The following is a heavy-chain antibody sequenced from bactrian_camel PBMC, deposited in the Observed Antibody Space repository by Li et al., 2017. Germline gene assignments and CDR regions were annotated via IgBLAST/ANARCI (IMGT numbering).Heavy chain of an antibody. CDR2: ITSEGIP. CDR1: GYRYASYC. V-gene: IGHV3S55*01. CDR3: AADFLQYCREPRLTY. Sequence: HVQLVESGGGSVQAGGSLTLSCAASGYRYASYCMGWFRQAPGMEREGVASITSEGIPIVADSVKGRFTISKDNAKNTLFLQMNSLKPEDTAMYYCAADFLQYCREPRLTYWGQGTQVTVS. D-gene: IGHD1*01. J-gene: IGHJ4*01.